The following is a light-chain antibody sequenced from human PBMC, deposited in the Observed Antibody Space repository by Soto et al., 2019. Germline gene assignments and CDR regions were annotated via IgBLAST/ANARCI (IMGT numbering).Light chain of an antibody. V-gene: IGKV1-5*03. CDR2: KAS. J-gene: IGKJ1*01. CDR1: QSISSW. Sequence: DIQVPESPSTLSASVGNRVTIPCRASQSISSWLAWFQQKPGKAPKLLIYKASTLKSGVPSRFSGSGSGTEFTLTISSLQPDDFATYYCQHYNSYSEAFGQGTKVDIK. CDR3: QHYNSYSEA.